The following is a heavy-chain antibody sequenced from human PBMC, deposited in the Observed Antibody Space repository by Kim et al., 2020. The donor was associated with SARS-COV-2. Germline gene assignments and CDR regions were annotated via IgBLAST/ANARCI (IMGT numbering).Heavy chain of an antibody. CDR3: AKSSSYSDSRKFDS. Sequence: GRRAPGKSLEWVSTISGGDGLKYDAGPVKSRFTISRDNSKNTVYLQMNSLGADDTALYYCAKSSSYSDSRKFDSWGQGTLVSVSS. J-gene: IGHJ4*02. D-gene: IGHD4-17*01. CDR2: ISGGDGLK. V-gene: IGHV3-23*01.